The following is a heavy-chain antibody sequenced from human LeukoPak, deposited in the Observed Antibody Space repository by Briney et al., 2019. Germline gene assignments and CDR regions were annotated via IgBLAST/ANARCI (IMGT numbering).Heavy chain of an antibody. D-gene: IGHD3-22*01. V-gene: IGHV3-23*01. J-gene: IGHJ4*02. CDR2: SSASGGTT. CDR1: GFTFSSYA. Sequence: GGPLRLSCAASGFTFSSYAMSWVRQAPGKGLEWASTSSASGGTTYYADSVKGRFTISRDNSKNTLYLQMNSLRAEDTAVYYCAKMSDGSGYFVLSNWGQGTLVTVSS. CDR3: AKMSDGSGYFVLSN.